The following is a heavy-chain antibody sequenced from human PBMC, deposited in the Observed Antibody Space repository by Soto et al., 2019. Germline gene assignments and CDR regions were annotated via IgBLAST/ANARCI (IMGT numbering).Heavy chain of an antibody. V-gene: IGHV3-11*01. CDR2: ISSSGSTI. Sequence: PGGSLRLSCAASGFTFSDYYMSWIRQAPGKGLEWVSYISSSGSTIYYADSVKGRFTISRDNAKNSLYLQMNSLRAEDTAVYYCARDPTHSSGWSSYAFDIWGQGTMVTVSS. CDR3: ARDPTHSSGWSSYAFDI. D-gene: IGHD6-19*01. CDR1: GFTFSDYY. J-gene: IGHJ3*02.